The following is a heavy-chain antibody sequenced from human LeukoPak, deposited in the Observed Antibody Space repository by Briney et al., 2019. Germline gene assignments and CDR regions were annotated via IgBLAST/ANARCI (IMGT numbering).Heavy chain of an antibody. D-gene: IGHD3-3*01. CDR2: ISSSGSTI. CDR1: GFTFSSYE. Sequence: PGGSLRLSCAASGFTFSSYEMNWVRQAPGKGLEWVSYISSSGSTISYADSVKGRFTISRDNAKNSLYLQMNSLRAEDTAVYYCARDPLSNYDFWSGFLDYWGQGTLVTVSS. CDR3: ARDPLSNYDFWSGFLDY. V-gene: IGHV3-48*03. J-gene: IGHJ4*02.